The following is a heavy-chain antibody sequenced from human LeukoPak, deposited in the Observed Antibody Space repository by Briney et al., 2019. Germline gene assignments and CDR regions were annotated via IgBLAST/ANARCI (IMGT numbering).Heavy chain of an antibody. D-gene: IGHD5-24*01. CDR2: IYYTGST. Sequence: SETLSLTCAVYGGSFSGYYWSWIRQPPGRGLEWIGSIYYTGSTYYNPSLKSRVTISIDTSKNQFSLKLSSVTAADTAVYYCARIIKSDDYGDYWGQGTLVTVSS. CDR1: GGSFSGYY. V-gene: IGHV4-34*01. J-gene: IGHJ4*02. CDR3: ARIIKSDDYGDY.